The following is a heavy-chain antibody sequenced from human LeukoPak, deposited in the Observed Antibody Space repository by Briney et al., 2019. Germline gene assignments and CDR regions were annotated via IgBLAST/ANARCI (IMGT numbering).Heavy chain of an antibody. CDR3: AKVAEVGATGYYYYMDV. J-gene: IGHJ6*03. V-gene: IGHV3-66*01. D-gene: IGHD1-26*01. CDR2: LYSGGRT. Sequence: GGSLRLSCAASGFTVSSNYMNWVRQAPGKGLEWVSVLYSGGRTYYADSVKGRFTISRDNSKNTLYLQMNSLRAEDTAVYYCAKVAEVGATGYYYYMDVWGKGTTVTISS. CDR1: GFTVSSNY.